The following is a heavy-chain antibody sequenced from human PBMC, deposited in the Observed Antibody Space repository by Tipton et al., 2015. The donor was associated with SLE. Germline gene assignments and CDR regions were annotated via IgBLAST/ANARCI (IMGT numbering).Heavy chain of an antibody. J-gene: IGHJ2*01. V-gene: IGHV4-31*03. CDR1: GGSISSGGYY. CDR2: IYYSGST. Sequence: SLTCTVSGGSISSGGYYWSWIRQHPGKGLEWIGYIYYSGSTYYNPSLKSRVTISVDTSKNQFSLKLSSVTAADTAVYYCARVGEPNHYDFWSGYHYWYFDLWGRGTLVTVSS. D-gene: IGHD3-3*01. CDR3: ARVGEPNHYDFWSGYHYWYFDL.